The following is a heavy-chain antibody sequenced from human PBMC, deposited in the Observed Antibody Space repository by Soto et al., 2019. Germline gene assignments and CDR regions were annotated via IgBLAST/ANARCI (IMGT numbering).Heavy chain of an antibody. CDR2: IYYTGST. J-gene: IGHJ4*02. CDR3: ATLYMVRGVRTFDY. CDR1: GGSISSGGYY. V-gene: IGHV4-31*03. Sequence: QVQLQESGPGLVKPSQTLSLTCTVSGGSISSGGYYWSWIRQHPGKGLEWIGYIYYTGSTYYNLSFKSRVTISVDTSKNQFSLKLSSVTAADTAVYYCATLYMVRGVRTFDYWGQGTLVTVSS. D-gene: IGHD3-10*01.